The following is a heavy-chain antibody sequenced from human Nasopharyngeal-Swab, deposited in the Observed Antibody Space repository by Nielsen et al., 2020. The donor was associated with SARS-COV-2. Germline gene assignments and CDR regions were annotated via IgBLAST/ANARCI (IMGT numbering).Heavy chain of an antibody. V-gene: IGHV3-21*01. CDR1: GFTFSSYS. J-gene: IGHJ5*02. D-gene: IGHD6-13*01. CDR3: ARDIGSSWTNWFDP. CDR2: ISSSSSYI. Sequence: GGSLRLSCAASGFTFSSYSMNWVRKAPGKGLELVSSISSSSSYIYYADSVKGRFTISRDNAKNSLYLQMNSLRAEDTAVYYCARDIGSSWTNWFDPWGQGTLVTVSS.